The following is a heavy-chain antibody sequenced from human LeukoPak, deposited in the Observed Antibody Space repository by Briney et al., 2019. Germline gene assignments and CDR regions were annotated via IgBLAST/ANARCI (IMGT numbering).Heavy chain of an antibody. CDR1: GGTFSSYA. CDR2: IIPILGIA. Sequence: EASVKVSCKASGGTFSSYAISWVRQAPGQGLEWMGRIIPILGIANYAQKFQGRVTITADKSTSTAYMELSSLRSEDTAVYYCARVEDDGDLDYWGQGTLVTVSS. J-gene: IGHJ4*02. V-gene: IGHV1-69*04. CDR3: ARVEDDGDLDY. D-gene: IGHD4-17*01.